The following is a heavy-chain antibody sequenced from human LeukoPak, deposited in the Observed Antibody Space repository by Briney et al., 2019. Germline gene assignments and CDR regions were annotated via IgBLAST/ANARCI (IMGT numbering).Heavy chain of an antibody. CDR2: ISWNSGSI. J-gene: IGHJ4*02. CDR3: ATSAYVYGYFDY. CDR1: GFTFDDYA. Sequence: GRSLRLSCAASGFTFDDYAMHWVRQAPGKGQEWVSGISWNSGSIGYADSVKGRFTISRDNAKNSLYLQMNSLRAEDTALYYCATSAYVYGYFDYWGQGTLVTVSS. D-gene: IGHD3-10*01. V-gene: IGHV3-9*01.